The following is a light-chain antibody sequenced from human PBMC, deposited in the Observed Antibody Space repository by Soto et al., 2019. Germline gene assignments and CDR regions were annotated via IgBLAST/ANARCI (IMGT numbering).Light chain of an antibody. J-gene: IGKJ2*01. CDR1: QSISSW. CDR2: DAS. CDR3: QQYNSYSYT. Sequence: DIQMTQSPSTLYASVGDRVTITCRASQSISSWLAWYQQKPGKAPKLLIYDASSLESGVPSRFSGSGSGTAFTLTISSLQPDAFATYSCQQYNSYSYTFGQGAK. V-gene: IGKV1-5*01.